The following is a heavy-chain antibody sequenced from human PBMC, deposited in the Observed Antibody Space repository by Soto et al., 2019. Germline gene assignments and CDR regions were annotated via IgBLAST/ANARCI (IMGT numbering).Heavy chain of an antibody. V-gene: IGHV3-23*01. D-gene: IGHD4-17*01. J-gene: IGHJ4*02. CDR3: AKARTTVTTLVGNY. CDR1: GFTFSSYA. CDR2: ISGSGGST. Sequence: GGSLRLSCAASGFTFSSYAMSWVRQAPGKGLVWVSAISGSGGSTYYADSGKGRFTISRDNSKNTLYLQMNSLGAEDTAVYYCAKARTTVTTLVGNYWGQGTLVTVSS.